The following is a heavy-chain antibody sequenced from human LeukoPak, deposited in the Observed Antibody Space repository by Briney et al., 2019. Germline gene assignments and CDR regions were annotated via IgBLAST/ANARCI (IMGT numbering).Heavy chain of an antibody. V-gene: IGHV1-18*01. CDR3: ARVDTAMVTTWFDP. J-gene: IGHJ5*02. D-gene: IGHD5-18*01. CDR2: ISAYNGNT. CDR1: GYTFTSYG. Sequence: ASVKVSCKASGYTFTSYGISWVRQAPGQGLEWMGWISAYNGNTNYAQKLQGRVTTTTDTSTSTAYMELRSLRSDDTAVYYCARVDTAMVTTWFDPWGQGTLVTVSS.